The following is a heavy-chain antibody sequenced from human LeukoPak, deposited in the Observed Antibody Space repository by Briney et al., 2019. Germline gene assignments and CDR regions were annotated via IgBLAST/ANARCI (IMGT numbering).Heavy chain of an antibody. V-gene: IGHV3-66*02. J-gene: IGHJ4*02. Sequence: PGGSLRLSCAASGFTVSSNYMNWVRQAPGKGLEWVSVLYSAGTTFYSDSVKGRFTISRGNSKNTLYLQMNSLRREDTAVYYCARAREYVAIDYWGQGTLVTVSS. CDR3: ARAREYVAIDY. CDR1: GFTVSSNY. D-gene: IGHD2/OR15-2a*01. CDR2: LYSAGTT.